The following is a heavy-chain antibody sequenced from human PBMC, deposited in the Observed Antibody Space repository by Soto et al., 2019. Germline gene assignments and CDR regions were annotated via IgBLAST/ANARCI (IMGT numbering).Heavy chain of an antibody. CDR1: GFTFSDYY. Sequence: QVQLVESGGGLVKPGGSLRLSCAASGFTFSDYYMSWIRQAPGKGLEWVSYISSSGSTIYYADSVKGRFTISRDNAKNSLYRQMNSLRSEDTAVYYCARDLILSWNYPHYYGMDVWGQGTTVTVSS. CDR3: ARDLILSWNYPHYYGMDV. CDR2: ISSSGSTI. V-gene: IGHV3-11*01. D-gene: IGHD1-7*01. J-gene: IGHJ6*02.